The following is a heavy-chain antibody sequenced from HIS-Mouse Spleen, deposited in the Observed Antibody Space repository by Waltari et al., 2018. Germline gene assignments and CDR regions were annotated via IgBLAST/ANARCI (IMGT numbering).Heavy chain of an antibody. J-gene: IGHJ3*02. Sequence: QLQLQESGPGLVKPSETLSLTCTVSGGSISSSSYYWGWIRQPPGKGLGWIGSIYYSGSTSYNPSLKSRVTISVDTSKNQFSLKLSSVTAADTAVYYCARQYCSGGSCQDDAFDIWGQGTMVTVSS. CDR1: GGSISSSSYY. CDR2: IYYSGST. CDR3: ARQYCSGGSCQDDAFDI. V-gene: IGHV4-39*01. D-gene: IGHD2-15*01.